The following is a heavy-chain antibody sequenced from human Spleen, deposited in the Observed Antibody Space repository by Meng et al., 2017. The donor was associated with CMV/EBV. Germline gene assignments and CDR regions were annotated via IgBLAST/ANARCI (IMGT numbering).Heavy chain of an antibody. V-gene: IGHV3-48*04. CDR3: ATSLSGTFPPLLDY. CDR1: GFTFSSYS. Sequence: GGSLRLSCAASGFTFSSYSMNWVRQAPGKGLEWVSYISSSSSAIYYADSVKGRFTFSRDNAKNSLYLQMNSLRAEDTAIYYCATSLSGTFPPLLDYWGQGALVTVSS. D-gene: IGHD1-7*01. J-gene: IGHJ4*02. CDR2: ISSSSSAI.